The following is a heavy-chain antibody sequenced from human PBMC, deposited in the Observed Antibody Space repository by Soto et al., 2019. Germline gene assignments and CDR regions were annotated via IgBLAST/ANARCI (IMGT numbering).Heavy chain of an antibody. D-gene: IGHD5-18*01. CDR2: IYYSGST. V-gene: IGHV4-61*08. CDR1: GGSVSSGDYY. CDR3: ARIPVDTYMINWFDP. J-gene: IGHJ5*02. Sequence: SETLSLTCTVSGGSVSSGDYYWSWIRQPPGKGLEWIGYIYYSGSTNYNPSLKSRVSISLDTSKNQFSLRLTSVTAADTAVYYCARIPVDTYMINWFDPWGQGTLVTAPQ.